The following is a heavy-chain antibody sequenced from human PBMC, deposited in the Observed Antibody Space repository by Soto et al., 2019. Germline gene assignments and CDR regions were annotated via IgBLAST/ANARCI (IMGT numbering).Heavy chain of an antibody. D-gene: IGHD5-18*01. CDR2: IYYSGST. V-gene: IGHV4-61*08. CDR1: GGSVSSGDYY. CDR3: ARIPVDTYMINWFDP. J-gene: IGHJ5*02. Sequence: SETLSLTCTVSGGSVSSGDYYWSWIRQPPGKGLEWIGYIYYSGSTNYNPSLKSRVSISLDTSKNQFSLRLTSVTAADTAVYYCARIPVDTYMINWFDPWGQGTLVTAPQ.